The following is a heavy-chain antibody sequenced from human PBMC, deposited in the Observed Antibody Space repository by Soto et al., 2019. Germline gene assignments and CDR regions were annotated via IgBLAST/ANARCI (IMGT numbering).Heavy chain of an antibody. Sequence: SETLSLTCAVYGGSFRGYFWSWIRQPPGKGLEWIGEINHSGSTNYNPSLRSRVTISVDTSKSQFSLKLDSGTAADMAVYYCAIRTSFYVFWSGYSRDDYYYIDVWGKGTMVTVSS. V-gene: IGHV4-34*01. CDR2: INHSGST. CDR3: AIRTSFYVFWSGYSRDDYYYIDV. D-gene: IGHD3-3*01. J-gene: IGHJ6*03. CDR1: GGSFRGYF.